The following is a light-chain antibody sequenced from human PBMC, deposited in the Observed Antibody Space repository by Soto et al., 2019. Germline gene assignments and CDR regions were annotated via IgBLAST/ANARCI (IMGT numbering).Light chain of an antibody. J-gene: IGKJ5*01. Sequence: GVTLSAGAVSLSTGERATLSCRASQSVSSSYLAWHQQKPGQAPRLLIYGASSRATGIPDRFSGSGSGTDFSLTISRLEPEDFAIYYCQHYDASPITFGQGTRLDI. CDR3: QHYDASPIT. CDR2: GAS. CDR1: QSVSSSY. V-gene: IGKV3-20*01.